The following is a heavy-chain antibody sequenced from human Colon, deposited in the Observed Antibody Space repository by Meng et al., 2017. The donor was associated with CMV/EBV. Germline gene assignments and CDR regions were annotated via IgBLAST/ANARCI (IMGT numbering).Heavy chain of an antibody. V-gene: IGHV4-30-4*08. D-gene: IGHD2-21*01. CDR3: ARGALDHINCGGDCALDY. Sequence: LRLSCAASGFTFSNSAMSWVRQAPGKGLEWIGYMYYSGNTFYNPSLKSRVTISGDTSKNQFSLKLRSVTAADTAVYFCARGALDHINCGGDCALDYWGQGTLVTVSS. CDR2: MYYSGNT. CDR1: GFTFSNSA. J-gene: IGHJ4*02.